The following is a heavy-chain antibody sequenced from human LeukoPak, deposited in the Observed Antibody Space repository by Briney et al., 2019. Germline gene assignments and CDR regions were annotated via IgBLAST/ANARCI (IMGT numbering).Heavy chain of an antibody. J-gene: IGHJ6*02. V-gene: IGHV1-2*02. D-gene: IGHD4-4*01. Sequence: ASVKVSCKASGYTFTGYYMHWVRQAPGQGLEWMGWNNPNSGGTNYAQKFQGRVTMTRDTSISTAYMELSRLRSDDTAVYYCARDLGVTTTYYYYGMDVWGQGTTVTVSS. CDR1: GYTFTGYY. CDR2: NNPNSGGT. CDR3: ARDLGVTTTYYYYGMDV.